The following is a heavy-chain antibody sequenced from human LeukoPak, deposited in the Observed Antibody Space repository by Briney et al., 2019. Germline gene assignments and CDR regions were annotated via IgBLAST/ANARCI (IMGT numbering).Heavy chain of an antibody. Sequence: ASVKVTCKASGYTFTCYAMHWVRQAPGQRLEWMGWINAGNGNTKYSQKFQGRVTITRDTSASTAYMELSSLRSEDTAVYYCAREAQIAVQFDYWGQGTLVTVSS. CDR2: INAGNGNT. J-gene: IGHJ4*02. D-gene: IGHD6-19*01. CDR1: GYTFTCYA. CDR3: AREAQIAVQFDY. V-gene: IGHV1-3*01.